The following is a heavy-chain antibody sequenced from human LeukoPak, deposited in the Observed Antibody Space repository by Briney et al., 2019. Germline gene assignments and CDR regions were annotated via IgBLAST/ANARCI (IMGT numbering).Heavy chain of an antibody. CDR2: IYYSGST. CDR3: ARDRLNGDYGRLCDY. D-gene: IGHD4-17*01. V-gene: IGHV4-31*03. CDR1: GGSISSGDYY. Sequence: SQTLSLTCTVSGGSISSGDYYWSWIRQLPGKGLEWIGYIYYSGSTYYNPSLKSRVTISVDTSKNQFSLKLSSVTAADTAVYYCARDRLNGDYGRLCDYWGQGTLVTVSS. J-gene: IGHJ4*02.